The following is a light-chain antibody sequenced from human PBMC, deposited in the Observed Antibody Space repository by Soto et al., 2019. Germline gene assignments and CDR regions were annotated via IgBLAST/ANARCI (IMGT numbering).Light chain of an antibody. Sequence: QSALTQPASVSGSPGQSITLSCPGTSSDVGGYNYVSWYQQHPGKSPKLMIYDVSNRPSGVSNRFSGSKSGNTASLTVSGLQAEDEAGYYCSLFTSSSTVVFGGGTKVTVL. CDR1: SSDVGGYNY. CDR3: SLFTSSSTVV. CDR2: DVS. J-gene: IGLJ2*01. V-gene: IGLV2-14*03.